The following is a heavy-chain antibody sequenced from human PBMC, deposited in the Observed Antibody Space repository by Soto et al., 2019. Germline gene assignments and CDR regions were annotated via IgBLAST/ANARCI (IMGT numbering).Heavy chain of an antibody. CDR1: GGSISSGGYY. J-gene: IGHJ6*02. D-gene: IGHD3-3*01. CDR3: ARNGSYYDFWSGYYFGGGMDV. CDR2: ICYSGST. V-gene: IGHV4-31*03. Sequence: QVQLQESGPGLVKPSQTLSLTCTVSGGSISSGGYYWSWIRQHPGKGLEWIGYICYSGSTYYNPSLKSRVTISVDTSKNQFSLKLSSVTAADTAVYYCARNGSYYDFWSGYYFGGGMDVWGQGTTVTVSS.